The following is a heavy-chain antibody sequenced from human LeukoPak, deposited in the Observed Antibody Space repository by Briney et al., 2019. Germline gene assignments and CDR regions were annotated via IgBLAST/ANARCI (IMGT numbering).Heavy chain of an antibody. D-gene: IGHD4-17*01. CDR3: AKAPYGDYEGLDY. Sequence: GESLRLSCAASGFTFDDYAMHWVRQAPGKGLERVSLISWDGGSTYYADSVKGRFTISRDNSKNSLYLQMNSLRAEDTALYYCAKAPYGDYEGLDYWGQGTLVTVSS. J-gene: IGHJ4*02. CDR2: ISWDGGST. V-gene: IGHV3-43D*04. CDR1: GFTFDDYA.